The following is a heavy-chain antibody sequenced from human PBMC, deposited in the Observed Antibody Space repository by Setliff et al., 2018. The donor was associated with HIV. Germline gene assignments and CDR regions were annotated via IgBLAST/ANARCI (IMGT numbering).Heavy chain of an antibody. D-gene: IGHD3-3*01. CDR3: ARDFADAVVGVVSFFDS. J-gene: IGHJ4*02. Sequence: PGGSLRLSCAASGFTFSSYSMNWVRQAPGKGLEWVSFISPSGTYIHYADSLKGRFTISRDNAKNSLYLQMNSLRAEDTAVYFCARDFADAVVGVVSFFDSWGQGTLVTVSS. CDR2: ISPSGTYI. V-gene: IGHV3-21*01. CDR1: GFTFSSYS.